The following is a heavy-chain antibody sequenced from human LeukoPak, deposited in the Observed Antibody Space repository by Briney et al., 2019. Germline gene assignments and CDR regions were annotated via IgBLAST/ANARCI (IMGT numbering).Heavy chain of an antibody. V-gene: IGHV4-39*01. Sequence: PSETLSLTCAVSGASISSGNYYWGWVRQSPGKGLEWIGNIYSSGNTYYKASLKSRVTMYIDTSKNQFSLKLSSVTAADTAMYYCAKSNGYGLIDYWGQGTLVTVSS. CDR1: GASISSGNYY. CDR2: IYSSGNT. CDR3: AKSNGYGLIDY. D-gene: IGHD5-12*01. J-gene: IGHJ4*02.